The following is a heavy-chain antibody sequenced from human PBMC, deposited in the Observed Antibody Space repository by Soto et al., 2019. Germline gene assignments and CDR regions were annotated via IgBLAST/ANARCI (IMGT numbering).Heavy chain of an antibody. CDR3: ARGSTGYSSSWYRY. D-gene: IGHD6-13*01. J-gene: IGHJ4*02. V-gene: IGHV4-59*08. CDR2: IYYSGST. Sequence: QVQLQESGPGLVKPSETLSLTCTVSGGSISSYYWSWIRQPPGKGLEWIGYIYYSGSTNYNPSLKCRVTLAVATSKNQFYLKLSSVTAADTAVYYCARGSTGYSSSWYRYWGQGTLVTVSS. CDR1: GGSISSYY.